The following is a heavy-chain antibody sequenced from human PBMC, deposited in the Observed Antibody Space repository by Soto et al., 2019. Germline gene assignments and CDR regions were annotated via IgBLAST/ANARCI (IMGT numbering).Heavy chain of an antibody. D-gene: IGHD1-26*01. CDR1: GGSISSSSYY. J-gene: IGHJ4*02. CDR2: IYYSGST. CDR3: ARHDWWERAVGVDY. Sequence: QLQLQESGPGLVKPSETLSLTCTVSGGSISSSSYYWGWIRQPPGKGLEWIGSIYYSGSTYYNPSLKSRVTISVDTSKNQFSLKLSSVTAADTAVYYCARHDWWERAVGVDYWGQGTLVTVSS. V-gene: IGHV4-39*01.